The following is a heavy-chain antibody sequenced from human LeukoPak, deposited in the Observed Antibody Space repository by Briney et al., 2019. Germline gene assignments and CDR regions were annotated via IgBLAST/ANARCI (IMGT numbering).Heavy chain of an antibody. V-gene: IGHV3-21*01. CDR2: ISSSSTYI. D-gene: IGHD1-26*01. J-gene: IGHJ6*02. Sequence: PGGSLRLSCAASGFTFSTYNMNWVRQAPGKGLEWVSSISSSSTYIYYADSVKGRFTISRDNAKNSLYLQTNSLGVEDTAVYYCASKTWDRGMDVWGQGTTVTVSS. CDR3: ASKTWDRGMDV. CDR1: GFTFSTYN.